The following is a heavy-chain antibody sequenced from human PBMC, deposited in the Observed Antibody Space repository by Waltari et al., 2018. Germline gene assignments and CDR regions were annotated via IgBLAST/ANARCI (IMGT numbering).Heavy chain of an antibody. D-gene: IGHD6-19*01. CDR1: GYSISSGYY. V-gene: IGHV4-38-2*01. Sequence: QVQLQESGPGLVKPSETLSLTCAVSGYSISSGYYWGWIRQPPGKGLEWIGSIYQSGSTYYNPSLKSRVTISVDTSKNQFSLKLSSVTAADTAVYYCASLYSSGRYGSWGQGTLVTVSS. CDR2: IYQSGST. J-gene: IGHJ4*02. CDR3: ASLYSSGRYGS.